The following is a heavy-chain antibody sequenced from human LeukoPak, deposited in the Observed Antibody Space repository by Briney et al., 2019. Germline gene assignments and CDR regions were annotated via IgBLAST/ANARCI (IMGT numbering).Heavy chain of an antibody. CDR1: GFTFSSYW. D-gene: IGHD3-10*01. CDR3: AKQQSRGP. J-gene: IGHJ5*02. CDR2: IKSDGSST. Sequence: PGGSLRLSCAASGFTFSSYWMHWVRQAPGKGLVWVSRIKSDGSSTSYADSVKGRFTISRDNAKNTLYLQTNSLRAEDTAVYYCAKQQSRGPWGQGTLVTVSS. V-gene: IGHV3-74*01.